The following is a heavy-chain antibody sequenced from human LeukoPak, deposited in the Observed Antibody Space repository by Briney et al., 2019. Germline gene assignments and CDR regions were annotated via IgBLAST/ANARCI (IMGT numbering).Heavy chain of an antibody. CDR2: IKQDGSEK. D-gene: IGHD6-19*01. V-gene: IGHV3-7*01. CDR1: GFTFSSYW. CDR3: ARGLYSSGWYEGSFDY. J-gene: IGHJ4*02. Sequence: GGSLRLSCAASGFTFSSYWMSWVRQAPGKGLEWVANIKQDGSEKYYVDSVKGRFTISRDNARNSLYLQMNSLRAEDTAVYYCARGLYSSGWYEGSFDYWGQGTLVTVSS.